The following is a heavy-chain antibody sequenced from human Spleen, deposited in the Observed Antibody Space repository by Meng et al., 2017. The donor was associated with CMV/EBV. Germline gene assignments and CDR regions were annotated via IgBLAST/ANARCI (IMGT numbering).Heavy chain of an antibody. D-gene: IGHD3-22*01. Sequence: QVQPQAAGPGLVKPSRXXXXXLXVPXGSIRSGDYYWSWIRQPPGKGLEWIGYIYYSGSTYYNPSLKSRVTMSVDTSKNQFSLKLSSVTAADTAVYYCARDRWYYYDRSGYYYAPWGQGTLVTVSS. V-gene: IGHV4-30-4*08. J-gene: IGHJ5*02. CDR2: IYYSGST. CDR1: XGSIRSGDYY. CDR3: ARDRWYYYDRSGYYYAP.